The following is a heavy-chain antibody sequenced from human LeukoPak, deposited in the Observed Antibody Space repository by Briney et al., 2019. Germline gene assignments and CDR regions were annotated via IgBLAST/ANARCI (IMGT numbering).Heavy chain of an antibody. CDR3: ARVMGGSYRGNWFDP. CDR2: ISAYNGNT. CDR1: GYTFTSYG. J-gene: IGHJ5*02. V-gene: IGHV1-18*01. Sequence: ASVKVSCKASGYTFTSYGISWVRQAPGQGLEWMGRISAYNGNTNYAQKLQGRVTMTTDTSTSTAYMELRSLRSDDTAVYYCARVMGGSYRGNWFDPWGQGTLVTVSS. D-gene: IGHD1-26*01.